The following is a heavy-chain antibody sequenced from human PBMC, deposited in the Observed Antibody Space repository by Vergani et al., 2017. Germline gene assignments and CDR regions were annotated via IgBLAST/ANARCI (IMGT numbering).Heavy chain of an antibody. Sequence: EVQLVESGGGLVKPGGSLRLSCEVSGFTFSSYCMNWVRQAPGKGLEWVSSINSRSDYKYYADSVKGRFTISRDNAKNSLYLQMNSLRVEDTAVYYCASNLYCSGATCYARSIDYWGQGTLVTVSS. CDR1: GFTFSSYC. CDR2: INSRSDYK. V-gene: IGHV3-21*01. D-gene: IGHD2-15*01. J-gene: IGHJ4*02. CDR3: ASNLYCSGATCYARSIDY.